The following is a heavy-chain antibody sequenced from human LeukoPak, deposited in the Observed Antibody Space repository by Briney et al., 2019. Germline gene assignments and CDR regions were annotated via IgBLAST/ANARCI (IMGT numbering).Heavy chain of an antibody. Sequence: GGSLRLSCAASGFTFSSYSMSWVRQASGKGLEWVGRIRSKANSYATAYAASVKGRFTISRDDSKNTAYLQMNSLKTEDTAVYYCTREAILDYWGQGTLVTVSS. CDR2: IRSKANSYAT. CDR3: TREAILDY. V-gene: IGHV3-73*01. CDR1: GFTFSSYS. J-gene: IGHJ4*02. D-gene: IGHD5-18*01.